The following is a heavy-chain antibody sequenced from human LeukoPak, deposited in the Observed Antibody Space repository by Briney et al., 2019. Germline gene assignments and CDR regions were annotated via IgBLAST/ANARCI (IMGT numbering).Heavy chain of an antibody. D-gene: IGHD3-3*01. CDR1: GFTLSSYA. CDR2: ISYDESNK. V-gene: IGHV3-30-3*01. J-gene: IGHJ3*02. CDR3: ARDGVRFLYAFDI. Sequence: GGSLRLSCAASGFTLSSYAMHWVRQAPGKGLEWVAVISYDESNKYYADSVKDRFTISRDNSKNSLYLQMNSLRAEDTAVYYCARDGVRFLYAFDIWGQGTMVTVSS.